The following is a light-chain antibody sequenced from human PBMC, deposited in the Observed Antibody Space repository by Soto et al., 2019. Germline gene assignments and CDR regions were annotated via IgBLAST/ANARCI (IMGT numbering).Light chain of an antibody. CDR2: GAS. V-gene: IGKV3-20*01. CDR1: QSVSSSY. Sequence: EIVMTQSPATLSLSAGERATLSCRASQSVSSSYLAWYQQKPGEAPSLLIYGASSRATGIPDRFCGSGSGTDYTLTISRLAPEDFAVYYYQQYGSSPRTFGQGTKVEIK. J-gene: IGKJ1*01. CDR3: QQYGSSPRT.